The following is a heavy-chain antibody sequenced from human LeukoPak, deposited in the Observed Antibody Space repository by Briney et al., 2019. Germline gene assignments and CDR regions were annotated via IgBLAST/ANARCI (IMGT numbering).Heavy chain of an antibody. J-gene: IGHJ4*02. V-gene: IGHV4-30-4*01. D-gene: IGHD3-10*02. Sequence: SETLSLTCTVSGASISSGDYYWSWIRQAPGKGLEWIGYIYNSETTHYNPSLKGRISFSLDTSKNQFSLKLISVTAADTAVYYCARLQAGVLVRGVITGHYVDYWGQGALVTVSS. CDR2: IYNSETT. CDR1: GASISSGDYY. CDR3: ARLQAGVLVRGVITGHYVDY.